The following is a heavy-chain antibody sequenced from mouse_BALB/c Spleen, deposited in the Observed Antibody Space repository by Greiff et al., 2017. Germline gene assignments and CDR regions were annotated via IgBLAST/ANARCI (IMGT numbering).Heavy chain of an antibody. Sequence: QVQLKQSGAELVRPGASVTLSCKASGYTFTDYEMHWVKQTPVHGLEWIGAIDPETGGTAYNQKFKGKATLTADKSSSTAYMELRSLTSEDSAAYYGTRGGTVGGYFDVWGAGTTVTVSS. D-gene: IGHD1-1*01. CDR1: GYTFTDYE. V-gene: IGHV1-15*01. CDR2: IDPETGGT. J-gene: IGHJ1*01. CDR3: TRGGTVGGYFDV.